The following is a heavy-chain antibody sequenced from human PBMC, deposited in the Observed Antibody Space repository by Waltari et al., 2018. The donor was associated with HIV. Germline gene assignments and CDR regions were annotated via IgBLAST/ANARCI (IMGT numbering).Heavy chain of an antibody. CDR2: IPSEGTDE. CDR1: GFSFSTFG. D-gene: IGHD3-10*01. Sequence: VRLVESGGGVIQPGGSLRPSCAASGFSFSTFGLHWVRQATGRGLEVLAFIPSEGTDEDDLESVKARFTISRDNSKNTLFLHMSGLRTDDTAYYFCAKDLKARGIDPSLLDTWGQGTLVTVSS. CDR3: AKDLKARGIDPSLLDT. J-gene: IGHJ1*01. V-gene: IGHV3-30*02.